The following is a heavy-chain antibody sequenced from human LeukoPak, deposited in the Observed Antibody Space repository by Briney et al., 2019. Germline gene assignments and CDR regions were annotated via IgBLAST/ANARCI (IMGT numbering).Heavy chain of an antibody. D-gene: IGHD1-26*01. V-gene: IGHV3-64*01. CDR2: ISSNGGST. Sequence: GGSLRLSRAASGFTFSSYAMHWVRQAPGKGLEYVSAISSNGGSTYYANSVKGRFTISRDNSKNTLYLQMGSLRAEAMAVYYCAVNSGSSYEYSQHWGQGTLVTASS. J-gene: IGHJ1*01. CDR3: AVNSGSSYEYSQH. CDR1: GFTFSSYA.